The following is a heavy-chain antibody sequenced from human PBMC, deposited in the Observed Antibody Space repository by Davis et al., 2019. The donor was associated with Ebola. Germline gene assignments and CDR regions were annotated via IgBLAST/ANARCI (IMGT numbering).Heavy chain of an antibody. J-gene: IGHJ4*02. CDR2: INSDGSST. CDR3: AKDGFYDLRYFDY. CDR1: GFTFSSYW. V-gene: IGHV3-74*01. Sequence: HTGGSLRLSCAASGFTFSSYWMHWVRQAPGKGLVWVSRINSDGSSTSYADSVKGRFTISRDNSKNTLYLQMNSLRAEDTAVYYCAKDGFYDLRYFDYWGQGTLVTVSS. D-gene: IGHD2/OR15-2a*01.